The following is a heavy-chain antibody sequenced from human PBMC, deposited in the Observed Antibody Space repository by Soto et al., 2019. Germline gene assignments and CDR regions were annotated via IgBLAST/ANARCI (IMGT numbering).Heavy chain of an antibody. D-gene: IGHD2-15*01. V-gene: IGHV3-23*01. Sequence: GGSLRLSCAASGFTFSSYAMSWVRQAPGKGLEWVSAISGSGGSTYYADSVKGRFTISRDNSKNTLYLQMNSLRAEDTAVYYCANGRLGYGSGGSCYRNDAFDIWGQGTMGTVSS. CDR3: ANGRLGYGSGGSCYRNDAFDI. J-gene: IGHJ3*02. CDR2: ISGSGGST. CDR1: GFTFSSYA.